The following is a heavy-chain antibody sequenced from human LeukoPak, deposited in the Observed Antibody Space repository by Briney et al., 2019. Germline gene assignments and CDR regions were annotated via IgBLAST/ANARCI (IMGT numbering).Heavy chain of an antibody. V-gene: IGHV3-21*01. J-gene: IGHJ4*02. CDR1: GFTFSSYS. CDR2: ISSSSAYI. D-gene: IGHD5-12*01. CDR3: ARAGHSAYKSGGDY. Sequence: KTGGSLRLSCAASGFTFSSYSMNWVRQAPGKGLEWVSSISSSSAYIYYADSMKGRFTISRDNAKNSLFLQMNSLRAEDTAVYYWARAGHSAYKSGGDYWGQGTLVTVSS.